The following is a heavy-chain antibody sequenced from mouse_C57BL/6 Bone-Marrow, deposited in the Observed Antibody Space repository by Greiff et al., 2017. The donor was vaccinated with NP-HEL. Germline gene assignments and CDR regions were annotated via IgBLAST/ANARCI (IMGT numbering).Heavy chain of an antibody. D-gene: IGHD1-1*01. Sequence: QVQLKQSGAELARPGASVKLSCKASGYTFTSSGISWVKQRTGQGLEWIGEIYPRSGNTYYNEKFEGKATLTADKSSSTAYMELRSLTSEDSAVYFCARGGYYGSSDGFDYWGQGTTLTVSS. V-gene: IGHV1-81*01. CDR3: ARGGYYGSSDGFDY. J-gene: IGHJ2*01. CDR1: GYTFTSSG. CDR2: IYPRSGNT.